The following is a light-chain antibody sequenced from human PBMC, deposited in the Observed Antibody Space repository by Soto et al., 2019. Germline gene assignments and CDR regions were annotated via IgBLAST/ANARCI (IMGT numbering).Light chain of an antibody. CDR2: GSS. CDR1: QSVYSTY. Sequence: EIVLTQSPGTLSLSPGDTATLSCRASQSVYSTYLAWYQHKVGQAPRLLIYGSSTRATGIPDRFSGSGSGKDFPLTIRRLEPDDFAVYYCQQYGSSPSTFGQGTKVEVK. CDR3: QQYGSSPST. V-gene: IGKV3-20*01. J-gene: IGKJ1*01.